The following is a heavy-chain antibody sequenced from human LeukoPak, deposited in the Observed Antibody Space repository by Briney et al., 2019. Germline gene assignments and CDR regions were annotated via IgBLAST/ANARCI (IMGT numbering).Heavy chain of an antibody. J-gene: IGHJ6*02. CDR2: IYYSGST. Sequence: SETLSLTCTVSGGSISSYYWSWIRQPPGKGLEWIGYIYYSGSTNYNPSLKSRVTISVDTSKNQFSLKLSSVTAADTAVYYCARGFPNSSSWYNYYYGMDVWGQGTTVTVSS. V-gene: IGHV4-59*01. CDR1: GGSISSYY. D-gene: IGHD6-13*01. CDR3: ARGFPNSSSWYNYYYGMDV.